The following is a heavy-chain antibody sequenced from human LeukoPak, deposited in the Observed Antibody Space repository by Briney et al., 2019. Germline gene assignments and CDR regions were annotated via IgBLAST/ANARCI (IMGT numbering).Heavy chain of an antibody. V-gene: IGHV6-1*01. CDR2: TFYRSKWYN. J-gene: IGHJ3*02. Sequence: SQTLSLTCAISGDSVSSNSVAWNRIRQSPSRGLEWLGRTFYRSKWYNDYAVSVKSRITINPDTSKNQFSLQLSSVTPEDTAVYYCARGKYSAFDIWGQGTMVTVSS. D-gene: IGHD2/OR15-2a*01. CDR3: ARGKYSAFDI. CDR1: GDSVSSNSVA.